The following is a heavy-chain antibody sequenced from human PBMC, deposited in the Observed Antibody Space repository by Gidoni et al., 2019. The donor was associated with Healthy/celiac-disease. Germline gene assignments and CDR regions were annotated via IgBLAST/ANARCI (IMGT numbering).Heavy chain of an antibody. CDR3: AKFYGDQPTYGMDV. J-gene: IGHJ6*02. Sequence: TISRDNSKNTLYLQMNSLRAEDTAVYYCAKFYGDQPTYGMDVWGQGTTVTVSS. D-gene: IGHD4-17*01. V-gene: IGHV3-23*01.